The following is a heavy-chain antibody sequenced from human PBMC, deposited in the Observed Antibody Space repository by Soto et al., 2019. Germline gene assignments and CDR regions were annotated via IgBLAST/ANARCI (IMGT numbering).Heavy chain of an antibody. V-gene: IGHV3-33*01. D-gene: IGHD3-10*01. CDR2: IWYDGSNK. Sequence: QVQLVESGGGVVQPGRSLRLSCAASGFTFSNYGIHWVRQAPGKGLKWVAVIWYDGSNKYYADSVKGRFTISRDNSKNTLYLQMNSLRAEDTAVYYCARDRGLLWFGELSPDWFDPWGQGTLVTVSS. CDR3: ARDRGLLWFGELSPDWFDP. CDR1: GFTFSNYG. J-gene: IGHJ5*02.